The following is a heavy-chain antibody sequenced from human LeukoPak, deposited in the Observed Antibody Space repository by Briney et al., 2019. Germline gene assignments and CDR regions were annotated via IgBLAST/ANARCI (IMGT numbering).Heavy chain of an antibody. Sequence: PSETLSLTCSVSGASISSHYWNWIPQPPGKELKWIGYIFHSSITKSTPSLTGRVTLSVDTSKMQISLKLTSGTAADTARYYCARWGDSRSSGIYACDVWGQGTVVSVA. V-gene: IGHV4-59*11. CDR2: IFHSSIT. CDR3: ARWGDSRSSGIYACDV. D-gene: IGHD6-6*01. CDR1: GASISSHY. J-gene: IGHJ3*01.